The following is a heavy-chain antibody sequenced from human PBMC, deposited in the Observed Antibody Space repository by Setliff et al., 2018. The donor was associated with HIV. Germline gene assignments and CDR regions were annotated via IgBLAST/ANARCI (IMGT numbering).Heavy chain of an antibody. CDR3: ARHKPQPYYFDY. V-gene: IGHV4-59*08. CDR2: IYYSGST. Sequence: SETLSLTCTVSGGSISSYYWSWIRQPPGKGLEWIGYIYYSGSTNYNPSLKSRVTISVDTSKNQFSLKLSSVTAADTAVYYCARHKPQPYYFDYWGQGTLVTVSS. CDR1: GGSISSYY. J-gene: IGHJ4*02.